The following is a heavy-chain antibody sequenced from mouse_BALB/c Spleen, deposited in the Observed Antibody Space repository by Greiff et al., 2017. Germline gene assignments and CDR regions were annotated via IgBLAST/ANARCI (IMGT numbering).Heavy chain of an antibody. J-gene: IGHJ1*01. D-gene: IGHD1-2*01. CDR1: GFSLTSYG. CDR3: ARERATAPSYWYFDV. Sequence: AQRVESGPGLVAPSQSLSITCTVSGFSLTSYGVHWVRQPPGKGLEWLGVIWAGGSTNYNSALMSRLSISKDNSKSQVFLKMNSLQTDDTAMYYCARERATAPSYWYFDVWGAGTTVTVSS. V-gene: IGHV2-9*02. CDR2: IWAGGST.